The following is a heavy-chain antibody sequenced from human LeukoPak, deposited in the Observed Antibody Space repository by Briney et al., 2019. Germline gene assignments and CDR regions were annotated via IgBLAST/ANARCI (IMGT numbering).Heavy chain of an antibody. CDR2: INHSGST. CDR1: GGSFSGYY. Sequence: PSETLSLTCAVYGGSFSGYYWSWIRQPPGKGLEWIGEINHSGSTNYSPSLKSRVTISVDTSKNQFSLKLSSVTAADTAVYYCARGLNPGSGSYSDWGQGTLVTVSS. V-gene: IGHV4-34*01. CDR3: ARGLNPGSGSYSD. D-gene: IGHD3-10*01. J-gene: IGHJ4*02.